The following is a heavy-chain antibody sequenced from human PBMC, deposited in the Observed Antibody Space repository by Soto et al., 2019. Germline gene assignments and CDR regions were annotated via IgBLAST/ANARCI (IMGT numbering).Heavy chain of an antibody. CDR3: AKDGVRYCSGGSCYDNWFDP. J-gene: IGHJ5*02. V-gene: IGHV3-30*18. CDR2: ISYDGSNK. CDR1: GFTFSSYG. D-gene: IGHD2-15*01. Sequence: QVQLVESGGGVVQPGRSLRLSCAASGFTFSSYGMHWVRQAPGKGLEWVSVISYDGSNKYYADSVKGRFTISRDNSKNTLYLQMNSLRAEDTAVYYCAKDGVRYCSGGSCYDNWFDPWGQGTLVTVSS.